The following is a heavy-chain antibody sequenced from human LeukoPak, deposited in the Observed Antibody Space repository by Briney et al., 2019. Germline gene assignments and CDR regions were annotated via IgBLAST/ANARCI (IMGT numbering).Heavy chain of an antibody. J-gene: IGHJ4*02. D-gene: IGHD4/OR15-4a*01. CDR3: ARALTTLDY. CDR2: INPNSGGT. CDR1: GGTFSSYA. Sequence: ASVKVSCKASGGTFSSYAISWVRQAPGQGLEWMGWINPNSGGTNYAQKFQGRVTMTRDTSISTAYMELSRLRSDDTAVYYCARALTTLDYWGQGTLVTVSS. V-gene: IGHV1-2*02.